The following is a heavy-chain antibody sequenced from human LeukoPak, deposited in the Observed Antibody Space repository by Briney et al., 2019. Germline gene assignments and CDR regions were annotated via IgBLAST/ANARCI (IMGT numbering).Heavy chain of an antibody. CDR3: VRGAAGTTLDPFDY. CDR1: GGTFSSYA. Sequence: SVKVSCKASGGTFSSYAISWVRQAPGQGLEWMGGIIPIFGTANYAQKFQGRVTITADESTSTAYMELSSLRSEDTAVYYCVRGAAGTTLDPFDYWGQGTLVTVSS. D-gene: IGHD1-7*01. V-gene: IGHV1-69*13. J-gene: IGHJ4*02. CDR2: IIPIFGTA.